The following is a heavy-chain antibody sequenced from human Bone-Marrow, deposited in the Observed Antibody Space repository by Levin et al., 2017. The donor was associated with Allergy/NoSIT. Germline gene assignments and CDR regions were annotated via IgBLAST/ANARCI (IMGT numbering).Heavy chain of an antibody. V-gene: IGHV1-69*13. CDR3: ARDRVGGSLAAAVDEYWFFDL. J-gene: IGHJ2*01. Sequence: SVKVSCKASGGTFSDSAISWVRQAPGQGLEWMGGITPMFGTTTYAQKFQDRLTIIADDSTGTGYMELRSLTPEDTAVYYCARDRVGGSLAAAVDEYWFFDLWGRGTLVLVSS. CDR1: GGTFSDSA. D-gene: IGHD6-13*01. CDR2: ITPMFGTT.